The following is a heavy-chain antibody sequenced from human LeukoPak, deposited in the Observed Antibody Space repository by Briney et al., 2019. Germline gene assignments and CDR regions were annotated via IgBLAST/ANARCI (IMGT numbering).Heavy chain of an antibody. D-gene: IGHD2-8*02. Sequence: GGSLRLSCAASGFTFNTYSMNWVRQAPGKGLEWVSSISSTSIYRYYADSVKGRFTISRDNAKNSLYLQMNSLRAEDTAVYYCAKDFYWAFDYWGQGTLVTVSS. J-gene: IGHJ4*02. CDR1: GFTFNTYS. CDR2: ISSTSIYR. CDR3: AKDFYWAFDY. V-gene: IGHV3-21*01.